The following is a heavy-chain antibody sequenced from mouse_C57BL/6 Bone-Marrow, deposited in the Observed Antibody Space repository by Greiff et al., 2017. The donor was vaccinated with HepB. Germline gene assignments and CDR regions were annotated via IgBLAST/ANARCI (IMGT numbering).Heavy chain of an antibody. V-gene: IGHV1-53*01. CDR2: INPSNGGT. CDR1: GYTFTSYW. Sequence: VQLQQPGTELVKPGASVKLSCKASGYTFTSYWMHWVKQRPGQGLEWIGNINPSNGGTNYNEKFKSKATLTVDKSSSTAYMQLSSLTSEDSAVYYFASSPYVYDGAWFAYWGQGTLVTVSA. CDR3: ASSPYVYDGAWFAY. D-gene: IGHD2-2*01. J-gene: IGHJ3*01.